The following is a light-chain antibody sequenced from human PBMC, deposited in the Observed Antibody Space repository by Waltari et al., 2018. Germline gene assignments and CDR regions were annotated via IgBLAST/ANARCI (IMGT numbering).Light chain of an antibody. Sequence: QSALTQPASVSGSPGQAIIISCTGTGSDVGGYEYVPWYQQYPGKAPRLIIYDVYNRPPVVSNRSSGSKSVTAPSLPTSALQAEDESVYYCSSYAGSDVVFGGETKLPVL. CDR3: SSYAGSDVV. V-gene: IGLV2-14*01. CDR2: DVY. CDR1: GSDVGGYEY. J-gene: IGLJ2*01.